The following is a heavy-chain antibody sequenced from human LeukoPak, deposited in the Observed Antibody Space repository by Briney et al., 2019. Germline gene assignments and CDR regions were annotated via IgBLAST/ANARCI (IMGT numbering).Heavy chain of an antibody. J-gene: IGHJ4*02. CDR1: GYTFTTYV. CDR2: INAYSGNT. V-gene: IGHV1-18*01. D-gene: IGHD2-2*01. CDR3: VFGECSSTSCYPGRDH. Sequence: ASVKVSCKASGYTFTTYVSSWVRQAAGQGREGMGWINAYSGNTDYTQNLQGRLTMATDTSTTTAYMELRSLRSDDTAVYYRVFGECSSTSCYPGRDHWGQGTLVTVSS.